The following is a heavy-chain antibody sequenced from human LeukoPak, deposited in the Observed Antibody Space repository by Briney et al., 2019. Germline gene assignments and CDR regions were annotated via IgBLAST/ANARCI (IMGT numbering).Heavy chain of an antibody. D-gene: IGHD5-18*01. CDR3: ARGYSYGSVYFDY. CDR1: GGSISSGDYY. V-gene: IGHV4-30-4*08. J-gene: IGHJ4*02. CDR2: IYYSGST. Sequence: PSETLSLTCTVSGGSISSGDYYWSWIRQPPGKGLEWLGYIYYSGSTYYNPSLKSRVTISVDTSKNQFSLKLSSVTAAGTAVYYCARGYSYGSVYFDYWGQGTLVTVSS.